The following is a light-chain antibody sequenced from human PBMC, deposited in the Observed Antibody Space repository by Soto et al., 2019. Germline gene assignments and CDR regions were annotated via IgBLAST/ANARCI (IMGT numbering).Light chain of an antibody. CDR2: GPS. CDR1: QSIGIT. CDR3: QQYNNWLRGT. V-gene: IGKV3-15*01. Sequence: EIVMTQSPATLSVSPGKSATLSCRASQSIGITVAWYQQKPGQAPSLLIYGPSTRVTGIPARFSGRGSGTEFTLTISSLQSEDFAIYYCQQYNNWLRGTFGQGTKLEIK. J-gene: IGKJ2*02.